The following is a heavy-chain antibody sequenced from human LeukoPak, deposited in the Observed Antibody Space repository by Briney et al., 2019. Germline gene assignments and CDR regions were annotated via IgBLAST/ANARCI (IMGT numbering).Heavy chain of an antibody. CDR1: GFTFSSYA. J-gene: IGHJ4*02. D-gene: IGHD2-15*01. CDR2: ISGSGGST. Sequence: GGSLRLSCAASGFTFSSYAMSWVRQAPGKGLEWVSAISGSGGSTYYADSVKGRFTISRDNSKNTLYLQMNSLRAEDTAVYYCAKSQRGYCSGGSCNSGDYWGQGTLVTVSS. V-gene: IGHV3-23*01. CDR3: AKSQRGYCSGGSCNSGDY.